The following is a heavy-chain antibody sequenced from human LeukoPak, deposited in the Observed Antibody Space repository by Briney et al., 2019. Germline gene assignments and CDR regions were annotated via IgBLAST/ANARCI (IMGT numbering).Heavy chain of an antibody. CDR1: GGSFSGYY. V-gene: IGHV4-34*01. D-gene: IGHD5-18*01. J-gene: IGHJ4*02. CDR2: INHSGST. Sequence: SETLSLTCAVYGGSFSGYYWSWIRQPPGKGLEWIGEINHSGSTNYNPSLKSRVTISVDTSKNQFSLKLTSVTAADTAVYFCAATRIQIASSELYWGQGTLVTVSS. CDR3: AATRIQIASSELY.